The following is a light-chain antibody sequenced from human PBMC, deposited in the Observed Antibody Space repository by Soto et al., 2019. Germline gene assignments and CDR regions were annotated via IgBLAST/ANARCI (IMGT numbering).Light chain of an antibody. CDR3: QQYNNWPPVT. V-gene: IGKV1-39*01. Sequence: DIQMTQPPSSLSASVGDRVTITCRASQSISSYLNWYQQKPGKAPKPLIYAASSLQSGVPLRFSGSGSGTEFTLTISSLQSEDFAVYYCQQYNNWPPVTFGQGTKVDIK. J-gene: IGKJ1*01. CDR1: QSISSY. CDR2: AAS.